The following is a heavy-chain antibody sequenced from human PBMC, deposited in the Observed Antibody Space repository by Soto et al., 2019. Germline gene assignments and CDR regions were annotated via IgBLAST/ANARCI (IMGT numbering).Heavy chain of an antibody. CDR3: ARDHGYYDSSGSLGY. CDR1: GFTFSSYG. CDR2: IWYDGSNK. Sequence: GGSLRLSCAASGFTFSSYGMHWVRQAPGKGLEWVAVIWYDGSNKYYADSVKGRFTISRDNSKNTLYLQMNSLRAEDTAVYYCARDHGYYDSSGSLGYWGQGTLVTVS. V-gene: IGHV3-33*01. J-gene: IGHJ4*02. D-gene: IGHD3-22*01.